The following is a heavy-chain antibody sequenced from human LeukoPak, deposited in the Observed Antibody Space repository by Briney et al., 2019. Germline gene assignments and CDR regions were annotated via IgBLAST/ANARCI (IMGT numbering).Heavy chain of an antibody. D-gene: IGHD2-2*01. CDR1: GFTFSSYG. CDR3: AKDLDACSSTSCYFGNIDY. CDR2: ISYDGINK. J-gene: IGHJ4*02. V-gene: IGHV3-30*18. Sequence: GGSLRLSCAASGFTFSSYGMHWVRQAPGKGLEWVAVISYDGINKYYADSVKGRFTISRDNSKNTLYLQMNSLRAEDTAVYYCAKDLDACSSTSCYFGNIDYWGQGTLVTVSS.